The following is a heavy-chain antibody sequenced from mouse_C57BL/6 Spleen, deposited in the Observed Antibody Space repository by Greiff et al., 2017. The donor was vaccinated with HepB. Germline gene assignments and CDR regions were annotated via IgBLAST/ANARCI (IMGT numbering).Heavy chain of an antibody. CDR2: INPNNGGT. Sequence: EVKLQQSGPELVKPGASVKIPCKASGYTFTDYNMDWVKQSHGKSLEWIGDINPNNGGTIYNQKFKGKATLTVDKSSSTAYMEPRSLTSEDTAVYYCARRGYYGSRDAMDYWGQGTSVTVSS. CDR3: ARRGYYGSRDAMDY. D-gene: IGHD1-1*01. J-gene: IGHJ4*01. V-gene: IGHV1-18*01. CDR1: GYTFTDYN.